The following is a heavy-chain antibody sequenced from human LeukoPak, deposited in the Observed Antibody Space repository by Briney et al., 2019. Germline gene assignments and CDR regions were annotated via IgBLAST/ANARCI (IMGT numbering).Heavy chain of an antibody. J-gene: IGHJ4*02. CDR3: ARESAYCGGDSPFDY. CDR1: GFTVSSNY. V-gene: IGHV3-53*01. Sequence: PGGSLRLSCAASGFTVSSNYMSWVRQAPGKGLEWVSVIYSGGSTYYADSVKGRFTISRDNSKNTRYLQMNSLRAEDTAVYYCARESAYCGGDSPFDYWGQGTLATVSS. D-gene: IGHD2-21*02. CDR2: IYSGGST.